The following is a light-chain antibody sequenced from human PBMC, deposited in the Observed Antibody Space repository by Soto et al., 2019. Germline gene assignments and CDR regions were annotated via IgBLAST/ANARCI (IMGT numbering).Light chain of an antibody. CDR3: QQYNGYWS. CDR1: QSISGS. CDR2: EAS. J-gene: IGKJ1*01. V-gene: IGKV1-5*03. Sequence: DIQMTQSPSTLSASVGDRVTITCRASQSISGSLAWYQQKPGKAPKLLIYEASNVKSGVPSRVSGSGSGTENTLTISSLQPDDAESYYGQQYNGYWSFGQGTRVEIK.